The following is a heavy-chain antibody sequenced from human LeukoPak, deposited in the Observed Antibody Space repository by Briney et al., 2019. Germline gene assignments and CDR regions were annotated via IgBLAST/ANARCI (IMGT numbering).Heavy chain of an antibody. CDR1: GFTFGDYA. CDR2: IRSKAYGGTT. Sequence: GRSLRLSCTASGFTFGDYAMSWVRQAPGKGLEWVGFIRSKAYGGTTDYAASVKGRFTISRDDSKSIAYLQMNSLKTEDTAVYYCTREGAYCGGDCYNDAFDIWGQGTMVTVSS. J-gene: IGHJ3*02. CDR3: TREGAYCGGDCYNDAFDI. D-gene: IGHD2-21*02. V-gene: IGHV3-49*04.